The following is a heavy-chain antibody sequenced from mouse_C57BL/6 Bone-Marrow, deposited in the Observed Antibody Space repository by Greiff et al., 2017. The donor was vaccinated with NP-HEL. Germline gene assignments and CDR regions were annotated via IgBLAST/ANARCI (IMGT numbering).Heavy chain of an antibody. V-gene: IGHV1-7*01. Sequence: QVQLQQSGAELAKPGASVKLSCKASGYTFTSYWMHWVKQRPGQGLEWIGYINPSSGYTKYNQKFQDKATLTADTSSSTAYMQLSSLTYEGSAVYYCAREGFDYYGSFYWYFDVWGTGTTVTVSS. CDR1: GYTFTSYW. CDR2: INPSSGYT. CDR3: AREGFDYYGSFYWYFDV. J-gene: IGHJ1*03. D-gene: IGHD1-1*01.